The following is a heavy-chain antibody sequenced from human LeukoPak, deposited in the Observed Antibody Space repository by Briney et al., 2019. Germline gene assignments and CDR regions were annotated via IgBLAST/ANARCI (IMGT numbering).Heavy chain of an antibody. V-gene: IGHV1-18*04. Sequence: ASVKVSCKASGYTFSNYGMSWVRQAPGQGLEWMGWISGSSDNTNYAQKVQGRVTMTTDTSTSTAYMELRSLRSDDTAVYYCARGGWTITDYDHWGQGTLVTVSS. CDR2: ISGSSDNT. J-gene: IGHJ5*02. CDR1: GYTFSNYG. CDR3: ARGGWTITDYDH. D-gene: IGHD1-20*01.